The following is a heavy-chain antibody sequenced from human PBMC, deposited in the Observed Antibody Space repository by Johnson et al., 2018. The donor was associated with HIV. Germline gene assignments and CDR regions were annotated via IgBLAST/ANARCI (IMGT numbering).Heavy chain of an antibody. D-gene: IGHD1-26*01. V-gene: IGHV3-23*04. Sequence: VQLVESGGGLVQPGGSLRLSCAASGFTFSSYAMSWVRPAPGKGLEWVSAISGSGGSTYYADSVKGRFTISRDNSKNTLYLQMNSLRAEDTAVYYCAKDVGMGATYINVRCAFDIWGQGTMVTVSS. J-gene: IGHJ3*02. CDR2: ISGSGGST. CDR3: AKDVGMGATYINVRCAFDI. CDR1: GFTFSSYA.